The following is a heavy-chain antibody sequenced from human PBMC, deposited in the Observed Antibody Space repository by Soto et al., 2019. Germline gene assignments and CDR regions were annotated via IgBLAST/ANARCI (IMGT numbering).Heavy chain of an antibody. J-gene: IGHJ5*02. CDR2: FDFEDDEA. CDR3: AAGGYRNWFDA. CDR1: GDTLTDLS. D-gene: IGHD3-16*02. Sequence: ASVKVSCKISGDTLTDLSIHWVRQAPGKGLEWMGGFDFEDDEAIFAQKFQGRVTMTEDTSTGTAYMELSSLRSEDTAVYYCAAGGYRNWFDAQRERPLFTACS. V-gene: IGHV1-24*01.